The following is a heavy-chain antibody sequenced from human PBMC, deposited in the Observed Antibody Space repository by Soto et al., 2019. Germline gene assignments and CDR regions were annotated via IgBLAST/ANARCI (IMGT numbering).Heavy chain of an antibody. D-gene: IGHD6-13*01. Sequence: QVQLVQSGTEVKKPGASVKVSCKTSGYTFTNFGISWVRQAPGQGLEWMGWISAFNGNTHHAQKFQGRVTLTTDTSTTTAFLELRSLRSDDTAVYYCAREPPRATAGLNYFDPWCQGTLVSVSS. J-gene: IGHJ5*02. CDR2: ISAFNGNT. CDR3: AREPPRATAGLNYFDP. CDR1: GYTFTNFG. V-gene: IGHV1-18*01.